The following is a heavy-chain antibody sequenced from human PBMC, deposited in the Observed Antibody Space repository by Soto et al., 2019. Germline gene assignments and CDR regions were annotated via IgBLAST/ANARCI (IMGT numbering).Heavy chain of an antibody. CDR3: ARGRVGVVPIGAFDI. D-gene: IGHD2-2*01. V-gene: IGHV4-59*01. Sequence: QVQLQESGPGLVKPSETLSLTCTVSGGSISSYFWSWIRQPPGKGLEWIGYIYYSGSTNYHPSLKSGVTTSVDTSKNQSSLKLSSVTAADAAVYYCARGRVGVVPIGAFDIWGQGTMVTVSS. CDR2: IYYSGST. J-gene: IGHJ3*02. CDR1: GGSISSYF.